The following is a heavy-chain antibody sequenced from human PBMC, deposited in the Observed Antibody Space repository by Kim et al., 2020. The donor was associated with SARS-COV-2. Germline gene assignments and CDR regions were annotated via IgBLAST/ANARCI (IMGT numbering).Heavy chain of an antibody. V-gene: IGHV1-69*13. J-gene: IGHJ4*02. Sequence: SVKVSCKASGGTFSSYAISWVRQAPGQGLEWMGGIIPIFGTANYAQKFQGRVTITADESTSTAYMELSSLRSEDTAVYYCARAPTNIAAAGTPFDYWGQGTLVTVSS. CDR3: ARAPTNIAAAGTPFDY. CDR2: IIPIFGTA. D-gene: IGHD6-13*01. CDR1: GGTFSSYA.